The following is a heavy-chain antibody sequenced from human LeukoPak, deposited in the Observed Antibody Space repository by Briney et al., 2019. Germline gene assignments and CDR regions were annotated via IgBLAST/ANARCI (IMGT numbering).Heavy chain of an antibody. J-gene: IGHJ4*02. CDR3: ARHPEFLRDFDY. CDR1: GGSISSSSYY. CDR2: IYYSGST. D-gene: IGHD1-14*01. V-gene: IGHV4-39*01. Sequence: SETLSLTCTVSGGSISSSSYYWGWICQPPGKGLEWIGSIYYSGSTYYNPSVKSRVTIFVDTSKNQFSLKLSSVTAADTAMYYCARHPEFLRDFDYWGQGTLVTVSS.